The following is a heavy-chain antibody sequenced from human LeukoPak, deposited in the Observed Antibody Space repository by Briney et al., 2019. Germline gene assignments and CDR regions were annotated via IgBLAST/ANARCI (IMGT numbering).Heavy chain of an antibody. V-gene: IGHV3-30*18. CDR1: GFTFSDLA. CDR3: VNQLGWVALGY. J-gene: IGHJ4*02. Sequence: RGSLRLSCAASGFTFSDLAMHWVRQAPGKGLEWVAVVSYDGTKESYADSVKGRFTISRDNSKNTLYLQMNSLGAEATAVYYCVNQLGWVALGYWGQGTLVTVSS. D-gene: IGHD1-1*01. CDR2: VSYDGTKE.